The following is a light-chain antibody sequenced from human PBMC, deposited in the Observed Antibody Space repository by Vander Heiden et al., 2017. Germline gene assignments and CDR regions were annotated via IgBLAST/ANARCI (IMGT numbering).Light chain of an antibody. CDR2: YNS. CDR3: AAWDDSLNGVV. J-gene: IGLJ2*01. Sequence: QSVLTQPPPPSGTPGQSVTIFCSGGSSNIGSNAVNWYQQLPETAPKLLIYYNSQRPSGVPDRCSGSKSGTSASLAISGLQSEDEATYYCAAWDDSLNGVVFGGGTKVTVL. CDR1: SSNIGSNA. V-gene: IGLV1-44*01.